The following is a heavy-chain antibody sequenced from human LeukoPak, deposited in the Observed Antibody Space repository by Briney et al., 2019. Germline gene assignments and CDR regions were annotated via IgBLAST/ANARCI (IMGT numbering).Heavy chain of an antibody. J-gene: IGHJ4*02. CDR1: GYTFTGYY. D-gene: IGHD3-22*01. Sequence: ASVKASCKASGYTFTGYYMHWVRQAPGQGLEWMGWINPNSGDTNYAQKFQGRVTMTRDTSISTAYMELSRLRSDDTAVYYCARYYYDSSGSFHYWGQGTLVTVSS. CDR3: ARYYYDSSGSFHY. V-gene: IGHV1-2*02. CDR2: INPNSGDT.